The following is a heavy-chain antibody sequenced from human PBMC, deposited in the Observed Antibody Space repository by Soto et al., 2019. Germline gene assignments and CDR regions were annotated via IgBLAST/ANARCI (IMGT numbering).Heavy chain of an antibody. CDR1: GFTFSNYA. J-gene: IGHJ4*02. D-gene: IGHD6-13*01. Sequence: GGSLRLSCAASGFTFSNYAVTLVRQAPGKGLEWVSTISGSGGSTYYADSVKGRFTISRDNSKNTLYLQMNSLRAEDTAVYYCAKDQGSSWYEIDYWGQGTLVTSPQ. V-gene: IGHV3-23*01. CDR3: AKDQGSSWYEIDY. CDR2: ISGSGGST.